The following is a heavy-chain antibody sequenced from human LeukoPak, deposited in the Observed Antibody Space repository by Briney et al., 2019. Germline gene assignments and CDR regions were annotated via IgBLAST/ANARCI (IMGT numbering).Heavy chain of an antibody. CDR3: ARSLAGCTSCGMDV. D-gene: IGHD3-9*01. V-gene: IGHV4-59*07. CDR2: IYSSGSN. CDR1: GGSISGYY. Sequence: SHTLSLTCTLSGGSISGYYSSWIRHPPREALECIGYIYSSGSNYYNPSLTRRLTISLDTSKNHFSLNLKSVTAADTAVYYCARSLAGCTSCGMDVWGQGATATVSS. J-gene: IGHJ6*02.